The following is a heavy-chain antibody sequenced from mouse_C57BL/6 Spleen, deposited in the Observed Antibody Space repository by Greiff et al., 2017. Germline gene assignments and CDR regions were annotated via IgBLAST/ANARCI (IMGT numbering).Heavy chain of an antibody. CDR1: GYSITSAY. J-gene: IGHJ1*03. CDR3: ARSISNSYGGSYWYFDV. D-gene: IGHD1-1*01. CDR2: ISYSGST. Sequence: VQLKESGPGLAKPSQTLSLPCSLTGYSITSAYWNWIRKFPGNKLEYMGYISYSGSTYYNPSLKSPISITLDTSKNQYYLQLNSVTTEDSATYYCARSISNSYGGSYWYFDVWGTGTTVTVSS. V-gene: IGHV3-8*01.